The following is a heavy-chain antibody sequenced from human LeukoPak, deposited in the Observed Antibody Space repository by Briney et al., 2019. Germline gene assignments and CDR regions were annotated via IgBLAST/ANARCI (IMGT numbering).Heavy chain of an antibody. V-gene: IGHV3-23*01. Sequence: GGSLRLSCAASGFTFSIYAMNCVRQAPGKGLEWVSSISANGGETHYADSVKGRFTISRDNSKNTLYLQINNPRVEDTAVYYCAKRYYDFPLDYWGQGTLVTVSS. D-gene: IGHD3-3*01. CDR2: ISANGGET. CDR3: AKRYYDFPLDY. CDR1: GFTFSIYA. J-gene: IGHJ4*02.